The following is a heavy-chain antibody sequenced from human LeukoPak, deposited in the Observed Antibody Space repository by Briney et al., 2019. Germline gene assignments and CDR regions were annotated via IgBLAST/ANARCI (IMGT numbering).Heavy chain of an antibody. J-gene: IGHJ6*02. CDR1: GGSISSYY. CDR2: IYYSGST. CDR3: ARYIAAAGHYYYYGMDV. V-gene: IGHV4-59*01. D-gene: IGHD6-13*01. Sequence: SETLSLTCTVSGGSISSYYWSWIRQPPGKGLEWIGYIYYSGSTNYNPSLKSRVTISVDTSKNQSSLKLSSVTAADTAVYYCARYIAAAGHYYYYGMDVWGQGTTVTVSS.